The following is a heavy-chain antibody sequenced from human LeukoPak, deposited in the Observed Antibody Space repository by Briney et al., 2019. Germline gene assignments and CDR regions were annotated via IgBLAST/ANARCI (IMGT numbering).Heavy chain of an antibody. Sequence: ASVKVSCKASGYTFTSYGISWVRQAPGQGLEWMGWISAYNGNTNYAQKLEGRVTMTTDTATSTAYMELRSLRSDDTAVYYCARDEAVAFFDYWGQGTLVTVSS. V-gene: IGHV1-18*01. CDR1: GYTFTSYG. CDR3: ARDEAVAFFDY. J-gene: IGHJ4*02. D-gene: IGHD6-19*01. CDR2: ISAYNGNT.